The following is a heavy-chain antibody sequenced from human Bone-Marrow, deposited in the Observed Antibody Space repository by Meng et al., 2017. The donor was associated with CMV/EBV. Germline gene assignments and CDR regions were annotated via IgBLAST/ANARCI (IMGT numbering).Heavy chain of an antibody. Sequence: SVKVSCKASGGTFSSYAISWVRQAPGQGLEWMGGIIPILGIANYAQKFQGRVTITADKSTSTAYMELSSLRSEDRDVYYCARRIVVVPAAILRLHYYGMDVWGQGTTVTVSS. J-gene: IGHJ6*02. V-gene: IGHV1-69*10. D-gene: IGHD2-2*01. CDR1: GGTFSSYA. CDR2: IIPILGIA. CDR3: ARRIVVVPAAILRLHYYGMDV.